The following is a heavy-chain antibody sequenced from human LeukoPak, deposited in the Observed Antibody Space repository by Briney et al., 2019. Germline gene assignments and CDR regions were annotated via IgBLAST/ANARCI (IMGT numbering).Heavy chain of an antibody. Sequence: GESLRLSCAASGFAFNTYSMNWVRQAPGKGLEWVSSISSSSSYIYYADSVKGRFTISRDNAKNSLYLQMNSLRAEDTAVYYCARNLMTTVTNFDYWGQGTLVTVSS. CDR2: ISSSSSYI. D-gene: IGHD4-17*01. CDR1: GFAFNTYS. V-gene: IGHV3-21*01. CDR3: ARNLMTTVTNFDY. J-gene: IGHJ4*02.